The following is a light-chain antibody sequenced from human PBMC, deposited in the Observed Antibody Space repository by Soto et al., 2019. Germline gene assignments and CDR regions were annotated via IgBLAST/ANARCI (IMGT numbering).Light chain of an antibody. CDR1: SGHTNYA. J-gene: IGLJ2*01. CDR3: QTWDTGIVL. V-gene: IGLV4-69*01. CDR2: LDSDGSH. Sequence: QLVLTQPPSASASLGASVRLTCTLSSGHTNYAIAWHQLQPEKGPRYLMKLDSDGSHTKGDGIPNRFLGSSSGAERYLTISSLQSDDEADYYCQTWDTGIVLFGGGTKLTVL.